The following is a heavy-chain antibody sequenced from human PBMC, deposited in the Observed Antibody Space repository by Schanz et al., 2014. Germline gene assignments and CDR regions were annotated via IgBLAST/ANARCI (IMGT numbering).Heavy chain of an antibody. Sequence: VQLVESGGGVVHPGGSLRLSCAASGFTFSSYWMHWVRQAPGRGVEWVAVISYHGSERYYADSVKGRFTISRDNSKNTLYLQMNSLRTEDTAVYFCAKSYDTSGYSGFDYWGQGTLVTVSS. CDR2: ISYHGSER. CDR1: GFTFSSYW. D-gene: IGHD3-22*01. V-gene: IGHV3-30*18. CDR3: AKSYDTSGYSGFDY. J-gene: IGHJ4*02.